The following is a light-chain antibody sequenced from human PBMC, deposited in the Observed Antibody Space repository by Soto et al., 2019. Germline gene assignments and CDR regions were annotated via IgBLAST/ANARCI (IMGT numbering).Light chain of an antibody. J-gene: IGKJ5*01. V-gene: IGKV3-15*01. CDR3: QQYDNWPPGIT. CDR1: QSIRTF. Sequence: EIVLPPSPTTLSLPLGPRVTLSSRPIQSIRTFLAWYQHRPGQAPRLLIYDASDRATGIPARFSGSGSGTEFTLSISSLQSEDFAVYYCQQYDNWPPGITFGQGTRLEIK. CDR2: DAS.